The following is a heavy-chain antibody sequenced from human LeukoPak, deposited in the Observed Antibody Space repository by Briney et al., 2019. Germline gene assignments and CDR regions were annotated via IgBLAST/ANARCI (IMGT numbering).Heavy chain of an antibody. CDR3: TSAEGYCSGGSCSRGAFDI. Sequence: ASVKVSCKASGGTFSSYAISWVRQAPGQGLEWMGGIIPIFGTANYAQKFQGRVTITADKSTSTAYMELSSLRSEDTAVYYCTSAEGYCSGGSCSRGAFDIWGRGTMVTVSS. V-gene: IGHV1-69*06. D-gene: IGHD2-15*01. CDR1: GGTFSSYA. CDR2: IIPIFGTA. J-gene: IGHJ3*02.